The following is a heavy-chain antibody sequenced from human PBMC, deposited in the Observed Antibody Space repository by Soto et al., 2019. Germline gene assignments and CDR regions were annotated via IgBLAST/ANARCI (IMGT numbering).Heavy chain of an antibody. CDR1: GFTFSSYA. CDR2: ISGSGGST. V-gene: IGHV3-23*01. D-gene: IGHD6-13*01. CDR3: AKVRSSWQTFNWFDP. J-gene: IGHJ5*02. Sequence: HPGGSLRLSCAASGFTFSSYAMSWVRQAPGKGLEWVSAISGSGGSTYYADSVKGRFTISRDNSKNTLYLQMNSLRAEDTAVYYCAKVRSSWQTFNWFDPWGPGPLVTVSS.